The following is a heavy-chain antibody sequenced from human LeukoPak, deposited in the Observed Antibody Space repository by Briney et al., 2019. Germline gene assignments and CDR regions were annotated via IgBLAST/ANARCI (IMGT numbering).Heavy chain of an antibody. V-gene: IGHV4-34*01. CDR1: GGSFSGYY. CDR2: INHSGST. J-gene: IGHJ6*03. D-gene: IGHD3-3*01. Sequence: SETLSLTCAVYGGSFSGYYWSWIRQPPGKGLEWIGEINHSGSTNYNPSLKSRVTISVDTSKNQFSLKLSSVTAADTAVYYCARVRPNPDYDFWSGYYISYYYMDVWGKGTTVTVSS. CDR3: ARVRPNPDYDFWSGYYISYYYMDV.